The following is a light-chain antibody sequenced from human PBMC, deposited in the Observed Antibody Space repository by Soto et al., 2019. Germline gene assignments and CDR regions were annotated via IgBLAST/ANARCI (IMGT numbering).Light chain of an antibody. CDR3: QQYNSYPST. CDR1: QSISSW. CDR2: KAS. Sequence: DIQMTQSPSTLSASVGDRVTITCRASQSISSWLAWYQQKPGKAPKLLIYKASSLESGVPPRFSGSRSGTEFTLTISSLQPDDFATYYCQQYNSYPSTFGQGTKVQIK. J-gene: IGKJ1*01. V-gene: IGKV1-5*03.